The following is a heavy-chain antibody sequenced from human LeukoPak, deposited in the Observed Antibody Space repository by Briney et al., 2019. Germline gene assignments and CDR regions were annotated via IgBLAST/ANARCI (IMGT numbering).Heavy chain of an antibody. CDR2: ISWDGGST. CDR1: GHTYDDYA. D-gene: IGHD3-10*01. J-gene: IGHJ4*02. CDR3: AKDMAAYYYASGNIDY. Sequence: GGSVRLPCGACGHTYDDYAVLWAPDARGRALEGVSLISWDGGSTYYADSVKGRFTISRDNSKNSLYLQMNSLRAEDTALYYCAKDMAAYYYASGNIDYWGQGTLVTVSS. V-gene: IGHV3-43D*03.